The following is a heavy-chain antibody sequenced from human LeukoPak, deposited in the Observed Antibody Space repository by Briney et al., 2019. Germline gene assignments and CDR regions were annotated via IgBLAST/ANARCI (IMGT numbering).Heavy chain of an antibody. D-gene: IGHD6-6*01. Sequence: GGFLRISCAASGFTISSYSMKWVRPAPGQVLEWGSSISSSSSYIDYADSVKGRFTISRDNAKNSRYLQMNSLRAEDTAVYYCASTYSSSYDYWGRGSLVTVSS. J-gene: IGHJ4*02. CDR1: GFTISSYS. CDR3: ASTYSSSYDY. V-gene: IGHV3-21*01. CDR2: ISSSSSYI.